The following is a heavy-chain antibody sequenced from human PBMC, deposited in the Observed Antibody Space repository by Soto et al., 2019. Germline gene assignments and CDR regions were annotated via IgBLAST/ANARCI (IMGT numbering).Heavy chain of an antibody. CDR3: ARQAFKVAGTAIGAFDI. CDR2: TYYRSKWYN. Sequence: SQTLSLTCAISGDSVSSNSAAWNWIRQSPSRGLEWLGRTYYRSKWYNDYAVSVKSRITINPDTSKNQFSLQLNSVTPEDTAVYYCARQAFKVAGTAIGAFDIWGRGTMLTVAS. J-gene: IGHJ3*02. D-gene: IGHD6-19*01. V-gene: IGHV6-1*01. CDR1: GDSVSSNSAA.